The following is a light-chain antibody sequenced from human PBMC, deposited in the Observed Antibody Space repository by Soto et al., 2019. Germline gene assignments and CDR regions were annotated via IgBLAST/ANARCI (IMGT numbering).Light chain of an antibody. CDR1: QTVSSS. CDR3: QQHINWPLT. CDR2: EVS. V-gene: IGKV3-11*01. Sequence: EIGLTQSPATLSLSPGERATLSCRASQTVSSSLAWYQQKPGQAPRLLIYEVSNRATGIPARFSGSGSGADVTLTISSLEPGDFALYYCQQHINWPLTFGGGTKV. J-gene: IGKJ4*01.